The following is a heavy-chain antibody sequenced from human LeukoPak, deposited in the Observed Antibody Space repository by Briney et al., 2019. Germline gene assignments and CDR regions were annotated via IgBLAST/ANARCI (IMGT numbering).Heavy chain of an antibody. J-gene: IGHJ3*01. Sequence: PGKSLRLSCAASGFTFSTYGVHWVRQAPGKGLEWVAVIWYDGSNKYYADSVKGRFTISRDNSKKTLYLQMNSLRAEDTAVYYCARYCSSASCPRGDFWGRGAMVTVSS. V-gene: IGHV3-33*01. CDR3: ARYCSSASCPRGDF. CDR2: IWYDGSNK. CDR1: GFTFSTYG. D-gene: IGHD2-2*01.